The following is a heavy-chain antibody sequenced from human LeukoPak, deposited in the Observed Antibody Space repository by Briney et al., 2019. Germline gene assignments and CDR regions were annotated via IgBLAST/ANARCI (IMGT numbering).Heavy chain of an antibody. V-gene: IGHV4-34*01. CDR1: GGSFSGYY. D-gene: IGHD6-13*01. J-gene: IGHJ4*02. CDR2: INHSGST. CDR3: ARDEQQLTREYYFDY. Sequence: SETLSLTCAVYGGSFSGYYWSWIRQPPGKGLEWIGEINHSGSTNYNPSLKSRVTISVETSKNQFSLKLSSVTAADTAVYYCARDEQQLTREYYFDYWGQGTLVTVSS.